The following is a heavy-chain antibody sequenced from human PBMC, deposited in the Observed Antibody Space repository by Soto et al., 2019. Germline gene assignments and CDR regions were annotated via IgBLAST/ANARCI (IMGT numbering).Heavy chain of an antibody. CDR3: ATPGGEEPLDY. V-gene: IGHV3-23*01. CDR2: ISGSGGNT. CDR1: GFTFNTYA. D-gene: IGHD1-26*01. J-gene: IGHJ4*02. Sequence: GGSLRLSCAASGFTFNTYAMTWVRQAPGKGLEWVSTISGSGGNTYYRDSVKGRFTISRDNSKNTLYLRMNSLRAEDTAVYYCATPGGEEPLDYWGRGTLVTVSS.